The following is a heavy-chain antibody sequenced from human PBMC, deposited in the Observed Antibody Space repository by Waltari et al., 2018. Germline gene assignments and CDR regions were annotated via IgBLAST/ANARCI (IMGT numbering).Heavy chain of an antibody. D-gene: IGHD6-19*01. CDR1: GFTFEDYG. J-gene: IGHJ4*02. Sequence: EVQLVESGGALVQPGRSLRLSCAASGFTFEDYGINWVRQAPGKGLEWVAGISWNSGTLGYADAGKGRFTISRDNAKNAVYLQMDRLRAADTALYFCAKVLDTIAVTGSLDSWGQETLVTVSS. CDR3: AKVLDTIAVTGSLDS. CDR2: ISWNSGTL. V-gene: IGHV3-9*01.